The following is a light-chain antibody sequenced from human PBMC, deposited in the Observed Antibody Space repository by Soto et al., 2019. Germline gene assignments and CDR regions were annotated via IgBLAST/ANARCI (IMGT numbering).Light chain of an antibody. J-gene: IGKJ4*01. CDR1: QDISNY. CDR3: QQYDNLPLT. V-gene: IGKV1-33*01. Sequence: DIQMTQSPSSLSASVGDRVTITCQAIQDISNYLNWYQQKPGKAPKLLICDASNLETGVPSRFSGSGSGTDFTFTISSLQPEDIATYYCQQYDNLPLTFGGGTKVEIK. CDR2: DAS.